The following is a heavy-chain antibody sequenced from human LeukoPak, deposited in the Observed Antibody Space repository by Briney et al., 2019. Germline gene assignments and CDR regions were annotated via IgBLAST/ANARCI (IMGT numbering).Heavy chain of an antibody. CDR1: GASISSSSYY. V-gene: IGHV4-39*07. CDR2: IYYSGST. Sequence: SETLSLTCTVSGASISSSSYYWGWLRQPPGKGLEWIGSIYYSGSTYYNPSLKSRVTISVDTSKNQFSLKLSSVTAADTAVYYCAREDGILTGYRAGSFDYWGQGTLVTVSS. D-gene: IGHD3-9*01. J-gene: IGHJ4*02. CDR3: AREDGILTGYRAGSFDY.